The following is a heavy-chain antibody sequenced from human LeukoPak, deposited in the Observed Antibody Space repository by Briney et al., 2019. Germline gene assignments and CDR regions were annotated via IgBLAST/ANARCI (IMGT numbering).Heavy chain of an antibody. CDR3: ARDYGDAFDV. CDR1: GFTFSDYG. Sequence: PGRSLRLSCAASGFTFSDYGMHWVRQAPGKGLEWVAVISYDGSNKYSADSVKGRFTISRDNSKNTLYLQMNSLRAEDTAVYYCARDYGDAFDVWGQGTMVTVSS. V-gene: IGHV3-30*03. J-gene: IGHJ3*01. CDR2: ISYDGSNK. D-gene: IGHD4-17*01.